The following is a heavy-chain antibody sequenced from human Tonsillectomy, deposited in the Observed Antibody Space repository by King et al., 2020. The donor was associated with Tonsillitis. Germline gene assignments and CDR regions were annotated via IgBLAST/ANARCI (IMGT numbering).Heavy chain of an antibody. Sequence: VQLVESGGGLVQPGGSLRLSCAASGFTFSSYLMSWVRQAPGKGLEWVANIKQDGSEKYYVEPVKGRFTISRDNAKNLLYLQMNSLRAEDTAVYYCSRTLAFDYWGQGTLVTVSS. CDR1: GFTFSSYL. CDR2: IKQDGSEK. D-gene: IGHD5-12*01. V-gene: IGHV3-7*01. J-gene: IGHJ4*02. CDR3: SRTLAFDY.